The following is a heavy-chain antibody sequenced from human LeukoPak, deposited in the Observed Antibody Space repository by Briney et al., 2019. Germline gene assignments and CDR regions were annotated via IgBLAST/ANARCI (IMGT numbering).Heavy chain of an antibody. Sequence: GGSLRLSCAASGFTLSSYEMNWVRQAPGKGLEWVSYISASDTSIYYADSVKGRFTFSRDNAKNSVYLQMNSLRAGDTALYYCARAVEGTTYFDYWGQGTLVTVSS. CDR1: GFTLSSYE. CDR3: ARAVEGTTYFDY. J-gene: IGHJ4*02. V-gene: IGHV3-48*03. CDR2: ISASDTSI. D-gene: IGHD1-26*01.